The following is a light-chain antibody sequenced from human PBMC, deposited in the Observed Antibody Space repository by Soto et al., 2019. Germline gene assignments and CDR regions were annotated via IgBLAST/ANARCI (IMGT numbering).Light chain of an antibody. Sequence: DIQMTQSPSSLSASVGDRVTITCQASQDISNYLNWYQQKPGKAPKLLLYDASNLETVVPSRFSGSGSGTDFPFTISRLHPEVIATYYRQQDDNLPITFGQGTRLEIK. CDR3: QQDDNLPIT. V-gene: IGKV1-33*01. CDR1: QDISNY. J-gene: IGKJ5*01. CDR2: DAS.